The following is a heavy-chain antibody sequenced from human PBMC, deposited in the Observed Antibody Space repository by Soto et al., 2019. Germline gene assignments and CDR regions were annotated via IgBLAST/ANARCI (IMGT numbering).Heavy chain of an antibody. V-gene: IGHV1-18*04. CDR3: AMYSRSSLDY. Sequence: QVQLLQSGAEVKKPGASVKVSCKTSGYTFTSYDLTWVRQAPGQGLEWVGWISPHNGSTDYTPKLQDRVTMTADISTGTAYMELRSLRSDDTGVYYCAMYSRSSLDYWGQGTLVTVSS. CDR1: GYTFTSYD. D-gene: IGHD6-6*01. CDR2: ISPHNGST. J-gene: IGHJ4*02.